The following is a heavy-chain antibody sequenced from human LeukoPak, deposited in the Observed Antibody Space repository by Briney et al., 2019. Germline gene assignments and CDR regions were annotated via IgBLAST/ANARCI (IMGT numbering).Heavy chain of an antibody. CDR3: ARSPRITGSLDYYYYMDV. Sequence: SVKVSCKASGSTLSSYAFNGVRQAPGQGLEWMGGIIPMCGTATYAQNLQGRVTITTDESTTTTYMELSSLRAEDTAVYYCARSPRITGSLDYYYYMDVWGKGTTVTVSS. J-gene: IGHJ6*03. D-gene: IGHD1-20*01. CDR1: GSTLSSYA. CDR2: IIPMCGTA. V-gene: IGHV1-69*05.